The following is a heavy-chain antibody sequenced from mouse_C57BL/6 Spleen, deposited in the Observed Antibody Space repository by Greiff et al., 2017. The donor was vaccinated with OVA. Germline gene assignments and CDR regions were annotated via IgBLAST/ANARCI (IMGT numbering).Heavy chain of an antibody. J-gene: IGHJ3*01. V-gene: IGHV14-1*01. Sequence: EVKLQQSGAELVRPGASVKLSCTASGFNIKDSYMHWVKQRPEQGLEWIGRIDPEDGDTEYAPKFQGKATMTADTSSNTAYLQLSSLTSEDTAVYYCTTFAYNFFAYWGQGTLVTVSA. CDR1: GFNIKDSY. D-gene: IGHD2-10*01. CDR3: TTFAYNFFAY. CDR2: IDPEDGDT.